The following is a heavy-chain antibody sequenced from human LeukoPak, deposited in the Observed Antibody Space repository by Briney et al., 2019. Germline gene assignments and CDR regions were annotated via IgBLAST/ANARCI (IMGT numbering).Heavy chain of an antibody. CDR2: IYYSGST. V-gene: IGHV4-39*01. CDR1: GGSISNTSYY. CDR3: ARRVVGATIDAFDI. Sequence: SETLSLTCTVSGGSISNTSYYWGWIRQPPGKGLEWIGSIYYSGSTYYNPSPKSRVTIFVDTSKNQFSLKLSSVTGANTAVYYCARRVVGATIDAFDIWGQGTMVTVSS. D-gene: IGHD1-26*01. J-gene: IGHJ3*02.